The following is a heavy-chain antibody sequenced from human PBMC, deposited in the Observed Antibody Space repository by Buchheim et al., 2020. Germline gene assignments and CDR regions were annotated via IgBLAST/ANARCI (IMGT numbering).Heavy chain of an antibody. CDR3: ARGGPLTYYDFWSGYSPYYYYYGMDV. CDR1: GYTFTSYD. V-gene: IGHV1-8*01. Sequence: QVQLVQSGAEVKKPGASVKVSCKASGYTFTSYDINWVRQATGQGLEWMGWMNPNSGNTGYAQKFQGRVTMTRNTSISTAYMELSSLRSEDTAVYYCARGGPLTYYDFWSGYSPYYYYYGMDVWGQGTT. CDR2: MNPNSGNT. D-gene: IGHD3-3*01. J-gene: IGHJ6*02.